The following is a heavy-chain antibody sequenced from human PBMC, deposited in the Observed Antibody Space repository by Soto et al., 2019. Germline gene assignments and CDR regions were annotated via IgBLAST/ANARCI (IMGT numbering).Heavy chain of an antibody. CDR1: GGSISSYY. J-gene: IGHJ6*02. Sequence: SETLSLTCTVSGGSISSYYWSWIRQPPGKGLEWIGYIYYSGSTNYNPSLKSRVTISVDTSKNQFSLKLSSVTAADTAVYYCAREKLYYGMDVWGRGTTVTVSS. CDR3: AREKLYYGMDV. CDR2: IYYSGST. V-gene: IGHV4-59*01.